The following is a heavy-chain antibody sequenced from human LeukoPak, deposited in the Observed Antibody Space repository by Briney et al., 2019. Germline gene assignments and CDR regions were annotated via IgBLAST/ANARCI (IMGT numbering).Heavy chain of an antibody. CDR3: ARDYRVPAAIGYFDY. D-gene: IGHD2-2*01. V-gene: IGHV3-47*02. CDR2: IGTGGDT. CDR1: GFNFGSFW. J-gene: IGHJ4*02. Sequence: GGSLRLSCAASGFNFGSFWMSWVRQAPGKGPEWVSAIGTGGDTYYADSVMGRFTISRDNAKKSLYLQMNSLIAEDMAVYYCARDYRVPAAIGYFDYWGQGTLVTVSS.